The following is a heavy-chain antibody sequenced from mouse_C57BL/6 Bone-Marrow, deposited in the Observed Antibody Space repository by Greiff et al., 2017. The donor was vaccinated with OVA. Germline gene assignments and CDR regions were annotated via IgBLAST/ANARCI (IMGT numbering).Heavy chain of an antibody. CDR1: GYTFTSYW. V-gene: IGHV1-64*01. CDR3: ARTPITTVVATDDY. D-gene: IGHD1-1*01. J-gene: IGHJ2*01. Sequence: QVHVKQSGAELVKPGASVKLSCKASGYTFTSYWMHWVKQRPGQGLEWIGMIHPNSGSTNYNEKFKSKATLTVDKSSSTAYMQLSSLTSEDSAVYYCARTPITTVVATDDYWGQGTTLTVSS. CDR2: IHPNSGST.